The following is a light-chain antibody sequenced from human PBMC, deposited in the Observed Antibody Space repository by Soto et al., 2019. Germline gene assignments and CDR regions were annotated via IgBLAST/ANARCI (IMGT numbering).Light chain of an antibody. CDR2: DAS. V-gene: IGKV3-11*01. CDR3: QQRSNWPFT. J-gene: IGKJ3*01. CDR1: QSFSSY. Sequence: EIVLTQSPAALFFPPGERATLSCRASQSFSSYLAWYKQKPAQAPRLLIYDASNRATGIPARFSGSGSGTDFTLTISSLEPEDFAVYYCQQRSNWPFTFGPGNKVDIK.